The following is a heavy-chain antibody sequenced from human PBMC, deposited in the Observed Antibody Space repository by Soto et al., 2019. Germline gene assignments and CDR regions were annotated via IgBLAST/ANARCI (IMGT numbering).Heavy chain of an antibody. D-gene: IGHD1-7*01. Sequence: XPTLSLTCAISGEGVSSNSAAWNWIRQSPSRGLEWLGRTYYRSKWYNDYSVSVKSRITINPDTSKNQFSLQLNSVTPADTAVYYCARDHSNCNYDAFDIWGQGTMVTVSS. CDR2: TYYRSKWYN. CDR3: ARDHSNCNYDAFDI. V-gene: IGHV6-1*01. J-gene: IGHJ3*02. CDR1: GEGVSSNSAA.